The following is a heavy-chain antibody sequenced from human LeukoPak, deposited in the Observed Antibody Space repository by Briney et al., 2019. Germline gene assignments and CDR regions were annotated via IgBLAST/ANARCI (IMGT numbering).Heavy chain of an antibody. J-gene: IGHJ4*02. Sequence: ASVKVSCTASGYTFTSYGISWVRQAPGQGLEWMGWISAYNGNTNYAQKLQGRVTMTTDTSRSTAYMELRSLRSDDTAVYYCAREFTSNTLIVADEGLFDYWGQGTLVTVSS. D-gene: IGHD3-22*01. V-gene: IGHV1-18*01. CDR3: AREFTSNTLIVADEGLFDY. CDR2: ISAYNGNT. CDR1: GYTFTSYG.